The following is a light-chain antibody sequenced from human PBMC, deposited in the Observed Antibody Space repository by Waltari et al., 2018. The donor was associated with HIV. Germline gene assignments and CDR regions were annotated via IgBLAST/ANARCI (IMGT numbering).Light chain of an antibody. V-gene: IGKV3-20*01. Sequence: LFCRASQSIISNYVAWFQHKPGQAPRLLIYGVSTRATGITDRFSGSGSGTDFILVIHRLEPAYVAFYYCQQHGTSPFTFGGGTKVEIK. J-gene: IGKJ4*01. CDR2: GVS. CDR3: QQHGTSPFT. CDR1: QSIISNY.